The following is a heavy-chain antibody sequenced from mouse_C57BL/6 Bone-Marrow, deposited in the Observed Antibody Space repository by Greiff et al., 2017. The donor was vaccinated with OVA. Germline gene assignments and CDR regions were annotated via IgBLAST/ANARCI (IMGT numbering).Heavy chain of an antibody. CDR3: ARSRGYGRLFDY. V-gene: IGHV14-2*01. D-gene: IGHD1-1*01. Sequence: EVKVVESGAELVKPGASVKLSCTASGFNIKDYYMHWVKQRTEQGLEWIGRIDPEDGETKYAPKFQGKATITADTSSNTAYLQLSSLTSEDTAVYYCARSRGYGRLFDYWGQGTTLTVSS. J-gene: IGHJ2*01. CDR1: GFNIKDYY. CDR2: IDPEDGET.